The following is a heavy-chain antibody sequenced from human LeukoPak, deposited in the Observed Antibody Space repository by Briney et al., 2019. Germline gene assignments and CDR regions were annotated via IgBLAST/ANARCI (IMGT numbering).Heavy chain of an antibody. D-gene: IGHD1-26*01. V-gene: IGHV4-4*02. CDR2: IKHGGST. Sequence: PSGTLSLTCAVSGDSISSGHWWGWVRQPPGKGLEWIGEIKHGGSTNYNPSLKSRVTISVDRSKNQFSLKVNSVTAADTAVYYCARDGGSYRDFEYWGQGTLVTVSS. J-gene: IGHJ4*02. CDR1: GDSISSGHW. CDR3: ARDGGSYRDFEY.